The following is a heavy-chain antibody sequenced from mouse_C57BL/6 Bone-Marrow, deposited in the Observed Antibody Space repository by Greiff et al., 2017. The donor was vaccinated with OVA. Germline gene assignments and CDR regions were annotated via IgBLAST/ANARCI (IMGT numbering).Heavy chain of an antibody. CDR2: ISYDGSN. Sequence: VQLKQSGPGLVKPSQSLSLTCSVTGYSITSGYYWHWIRQFPGNKLEWMGYISYDGSNNYNPSLKNRISITRDTSKNQFFLKLNSVTTEDTATYYCARGGDYDYDEGYAMDYWGQGTSVTVSS. D-gene: IGHD2-4*01. CDR1: GYSITSGYY. V-gene: IGHV3-6*01. CDR3: ARGGDYDYDEGYAMDY. J-gene: IGHJ4*01.